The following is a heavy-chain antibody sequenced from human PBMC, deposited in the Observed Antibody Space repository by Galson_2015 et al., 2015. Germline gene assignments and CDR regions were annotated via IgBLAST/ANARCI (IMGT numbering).Heavy chain of an antibody. CDR1: GFTFSSYS. V-gene: IGHV3-48*02. CDR2: IKSNSDTI. J-gene: IGHJ4*02. CDR3: AREDYSRTGLEY. Sequence: SLRLSCAASGFTFSSYSMNWVRQAPGKGLEWVSYIKSNSDTIYHADSVKGRFTISRDNAKNLLYFQMNSLRDEDTAVYYCAREDYSRTGLEYWGQGTLVTVSS. D-gene: IGHD3-10*01.